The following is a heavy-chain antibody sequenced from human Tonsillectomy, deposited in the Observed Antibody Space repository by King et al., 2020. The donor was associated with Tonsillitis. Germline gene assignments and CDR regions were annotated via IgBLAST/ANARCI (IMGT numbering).Heavy chain of an antibody. CDR1: GYTFTNYG. J-gene: IGHJ6*03. V-gene: IGHV1-18*04. CDR2: ISAYNGDT. CDR3: ARDLPSTYRRHDYYYYYMDV. Sequence: VQLVQSGAEVKKPGASVKVSCKASGYTFTNYGISWVRQAPGQGLEWMGWISAYNGDTNYAPKVQGRVTMTTDTSTHTAYMELRSLRSDDTAIYYCARDLPSTYRRHDYYYYYMDVWGKGTTVTVSS.